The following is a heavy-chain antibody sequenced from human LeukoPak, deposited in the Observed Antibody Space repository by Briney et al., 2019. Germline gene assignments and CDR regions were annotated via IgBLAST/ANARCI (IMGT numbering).Heavy chain of an antibody. J-gene: IGHJ6*02. CDR3: AREVLVVATLGMDV. V-gene: IGHV4-4*07. D-gene: IGHD2-15*01. CDR1: GGPISSYY. Sequence: PSETLSLTCTVSGGPISSYYWSWIRQPAGKGLEWIGRIYTSGSTNYNPSLKSRVTMSVDTSKNQFSLKLSSVTAADTAVYYCAREVLVVATLGMDVWGQGTTVTVSS. CDR2: IYTSGST.